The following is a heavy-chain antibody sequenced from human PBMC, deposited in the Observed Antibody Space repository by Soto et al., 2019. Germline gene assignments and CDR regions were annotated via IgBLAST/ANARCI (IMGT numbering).Heavy chain of an antibody. CDR3: ARQRDGYDSFDY. CDR2: INFSGRA. V-gene: IGHV4-39*01. Sequence: SETLSLTCDVSGGSVNSDDYFWGWVRQPPGKGLEWIGSINFSGRAYYNPSLQSRVTMSVDASKNQFSLRLTSVTAADTALYYCARQRDGYDSFDYWGQGTLVTVSS. D-gene: IGHD5-12*01. CDR1: GGSVNSDDYF. J-gene: IGHJ4*02.